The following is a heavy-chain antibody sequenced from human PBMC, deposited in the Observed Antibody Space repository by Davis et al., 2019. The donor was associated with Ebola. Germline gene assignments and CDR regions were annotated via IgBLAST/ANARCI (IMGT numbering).Heavy chain of an antibody. CDR1: GYTFKNYA. Sequence: AASVKVSCKASGYTFKNYAISWVRQAPGQGLEWMGWISAYHGNTNYAQILQGRVTMTTDTSTGTAYMELRSLRSDDTAVYFCARTSIVGTTTTASDIWGQGTKVTVSS. CDR2: ISAYHGNT. V-gene: IGHV1-18*01. D-gene: IGHD1-26*01. CDR3: ARTSIVGTTTTASDI. J-gene: IGHJ3*02.